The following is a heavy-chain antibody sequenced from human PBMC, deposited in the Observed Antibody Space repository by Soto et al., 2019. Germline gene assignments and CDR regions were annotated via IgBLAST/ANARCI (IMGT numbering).Heavy chain of an antibody. CDR1: GDSMSSSNW. CDR3: ARSEATALDY. CDR2: AHHSGRT. Sequence: QVQLQESGPGLLKPSGTLSLTCTVSGDSMSSSNWWNWVRQPPGKGLEWIGEAHHSGRTNYNPSLXSXAXIXVDRSQTRFSLKLSSVTAADTGVYYCARSEATALDYWGQGTLVTVSS. V-gene: IGHV4-4*02. J-gene: IGHJ4*02.